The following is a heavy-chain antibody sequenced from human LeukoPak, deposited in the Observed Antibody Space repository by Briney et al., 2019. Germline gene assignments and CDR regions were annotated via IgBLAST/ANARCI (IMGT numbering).Heavy chain of an antibody. CDR1: QFTFTTYG. V-gene: IGHV3-33*01. CDR2: IWNDGSKK. Sequence: GGSLRLSCEGSQFTFTTYGMNWVRQAPGKGLEWVAVIWNDGSKKYYADSVKGRFTISRDNSKNTMFLQMNSLRAEDTVVYYCVRDRTGSGWDYFDYWGQGALVTVSS. D-gene: IGHD1-1*01. CDR3: VRDRTGSGWDYFDY. J-gene: IGHJ4*02.